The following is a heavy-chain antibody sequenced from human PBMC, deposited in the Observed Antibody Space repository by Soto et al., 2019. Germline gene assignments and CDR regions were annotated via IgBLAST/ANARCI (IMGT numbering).Heavy chain of an antibody. J-gene: IGHJ4*02. V-gene: IGHV1-2*02. D-gene: IGHD6-19*01. CDR2: INPNSGGT. CDR3: VRGGPVAGPTSSEAYHPFDF. CDR1: GYTFSDHY. Sequence: QVQLVQSGAEVKKPGASVEVSCKTSGYTFSDHYTHWVRQAPGQGLEWMGWINPNSGGTGYAEKFQGRVTMTRNTSISTAYMERKRLNSDDTAVYYCVRGGPVAGPTSSEAYHPFDFWGQGTLVTVSS.